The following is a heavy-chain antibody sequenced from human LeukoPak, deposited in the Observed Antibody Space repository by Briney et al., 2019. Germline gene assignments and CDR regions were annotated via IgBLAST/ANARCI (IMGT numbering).Heavy chain of an antibody. J-gene: IGHJ1*01. D-gene: IGHD2-8*01. CDR3: ARSGDHCTNGVCYEH. CDR1: GFTFLSYA. CDR2: ISYDGSNK. V-gene: IGHV3-30*04. Sequence: GRSLRLSCAASGFTFLSYAMHWVRQAPGKGLEWVAVISYDGSNKYYADSVKGRFTISRDNSKNTLYLQMNSLRAEDTAVYYCARSGDHCTNGVCYEHWGQGSLVTVSS.